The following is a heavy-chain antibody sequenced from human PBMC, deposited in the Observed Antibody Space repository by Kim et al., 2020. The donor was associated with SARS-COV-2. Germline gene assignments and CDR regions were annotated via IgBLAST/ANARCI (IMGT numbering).Heavy chain of an antibody. D-gene: IGHD3-10*01. CDR3: ARGREGQNRGFDY. V-gene: IGHV4-59*11. CDR1: GGSISNHY. Sequence: SETLSLTCTVSGGSISNHYWSWIRQPPGKGLEWIGNIYYTGTTNYNPSLKSRVTISLDMSKNQFSLRLSSVTAADTAVYYCARGREGQNRGFDYWGQGTLVTVSS. J-gene: IGHJ4*02. CDR2: IYYTGTT.